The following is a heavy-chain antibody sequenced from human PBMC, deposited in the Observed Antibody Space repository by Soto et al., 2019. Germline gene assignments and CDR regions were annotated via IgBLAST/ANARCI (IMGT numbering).Heavy chain of an antibody. D-gene: IGHD4-17*01. CDR3: ARAGATVTSHFDY. CDR2: ISASNGNT. Sequence: QVQLVQSGAEVKQPGASVKVSCKASGYSFSIYGISWVRQAPGQGLEWMGWISASNGNTNYAQKLQGRVSMTTDTSTSTAYMELRSLRSDDTAVYYGARAGATVTSHFDYWGQGTLVTVSS. J-gene: IGHJ4*02. CDR1: GYSFSIYG. V-gene: IGHV1-18*01.